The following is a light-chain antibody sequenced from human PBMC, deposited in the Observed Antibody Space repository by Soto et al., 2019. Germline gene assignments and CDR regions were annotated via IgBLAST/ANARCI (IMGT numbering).Light chain of an antibody. V-gene: IGLV2-23*01. CDR1: SSNVGSYKL. CDR3: FSSGGSPTYV. Sequence: QSALTQPASVSGSPGQSITISCTGTSSNVGSYKLVSWYQQHLGKAPKLMIFEGNKRPSGVSNRFSGSKSGNTASLTISGLKVGDEAEYYCFSSGGSPTYVFGTGTKLTVL. CDR2: EGN. J-gene: IGLJ1*01.